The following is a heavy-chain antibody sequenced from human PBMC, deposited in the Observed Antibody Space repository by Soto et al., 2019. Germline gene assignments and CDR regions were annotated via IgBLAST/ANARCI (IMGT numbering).Heavy chain of an antibody. CDR1: GGTFSSYA. D-gene: IGHD3-22*01. CDR2: IIPIFGTA. CDR3: ARAINPFDSSQKNWFDP. V-gene: IGHV1-69*13. J-gene: IGHJ5*02. Sequence: SVKVSCKASGGTFSSYAISWVRQAPGQGLEWMGGIIPIFGTANYAQEFQGRVTITADESTSTAYMELSSLRSEDTAVYYCARAINPFDSSQKNWFDPWGQGTLVTVSS.